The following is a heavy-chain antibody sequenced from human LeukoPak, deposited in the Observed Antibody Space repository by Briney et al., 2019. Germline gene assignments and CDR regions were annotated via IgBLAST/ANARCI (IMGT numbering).Heavy chain of an antibody. D-gene: IGHD7-27*01. J-gene: IGHJ4*02. CDR1: GFTFSSYE. V-gene: IGHV3-7*03. CDR2: IKQDGSEK. Sequence: PGGSLRLSCAASGFTFSSYEMNWVRQAPGKGLEWVANIKQDGSEKYYVDSVKGRFTISRDNAKNSLYLQMNSLRAEDTAVYYCARDLNWETYWGQGTLVSVSS. CDR3: ARDLNWETY.